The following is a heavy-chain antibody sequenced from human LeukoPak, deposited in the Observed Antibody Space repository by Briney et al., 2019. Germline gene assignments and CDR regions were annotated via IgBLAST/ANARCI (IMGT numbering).Heavy chain of an antibody. CDR2: MNPNSGNT. J-gene: IGHJ5*02. CDR3: ARLGEDYYDSSGLNP. Sequence: ASVKVSCKASGYTFTSYDINWVRQATGQGLEWMRWMNPNSGNTGYAQKFQGRVTITRNTSISTAYMELSSLRSEDTAVYYCARLGEDYYDSSGLNPWGQGTLVTVSS. V-gene: IGHV1-8*03. CDR1: GYTFTSYD. D-gene: IGHD3-22*01.